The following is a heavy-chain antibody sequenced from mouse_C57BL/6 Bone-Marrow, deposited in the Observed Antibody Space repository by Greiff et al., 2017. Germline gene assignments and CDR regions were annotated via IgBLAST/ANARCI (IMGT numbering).Heavy chain of an antibody. V-gene: IGHV1-50*01. Sequence: VQLQQPGAELVKPGASVKLSCKASGYTFTSYWMQWVKQRPGQGLEWIGEIDPSDSYTNYNQKFKGKATLTVDTSSSTAYMQLSSLTSEDSAVYYCARRLYGPYFDYWGQGTTLTVSS. CDR1: GYTFTSYW. CDR2: IDPSDSYT. D-gene: IGHD1-1*02. CDR3: ARRLYGPYFDY. J-gene: IGHJ2*01.